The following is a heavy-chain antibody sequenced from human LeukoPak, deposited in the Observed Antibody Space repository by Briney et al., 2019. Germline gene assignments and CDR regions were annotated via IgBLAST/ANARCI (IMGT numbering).Heavy chain of an antibody. V-gene: IGHV3-23*01. D-gene: IGHD3-22*01. CDR3: AKRDSNGYYSPFDH. J-gene: IGHJ4*02. CDR1: GFTFSGYA. Sequence: GGSLRLSCAASGFTFSGYAMSWVRQAPGKGLERVSAISYSGASTYYADSVKGRFTISRDNSKNTLYLQMNTLRAEDTAVYYCAKRDSNGYYSPFDHWGQGTLVTVSS. CDR2: ISYSGAST.